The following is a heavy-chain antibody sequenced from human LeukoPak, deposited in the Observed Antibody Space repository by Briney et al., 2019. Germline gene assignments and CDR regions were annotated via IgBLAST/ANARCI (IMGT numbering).Heavy chain of an antibody. CDR3: ARAGEALRLHAFDI. CDR1: GYTFTGCY. Sequence: ASVKVSCKASGYTFTGCYMHWVRQAPGQGLEWMGWINPNSGGTNYAQKFQGRVTMTRDTSISTAYMELSRLRSDDTAVHYCARAGEALRLHAFDIWGQGTMVTVSS. J-gene: IGHJ3*02. V-gene: IGHV1-2*02. D-gene: IGHD5/OR15-5a*01. CDR2: INPNSGGT.